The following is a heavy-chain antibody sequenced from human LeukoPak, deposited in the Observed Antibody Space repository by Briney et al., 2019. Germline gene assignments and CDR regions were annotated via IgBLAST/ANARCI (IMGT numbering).Heavy chain of an antibody. J-gene: IGHJ4*02. CDR2: IYFSGST. V-gene: IGHV4-39*01. Sequence: PSQTLSLTCTVSGGSISSGGYYWSWIRQPPGKGLEWIGSIYFSGSTYYNPSLKSRVTISVDTSKNQFSLKLSSVTAADTAVYYCAILYGDSRRLFDYWGQGTLVTVSS. CDR3: AILYGDSRRLFDY. CDR1: GGSISSGGYY. D-gene: IGHD4-17*01.